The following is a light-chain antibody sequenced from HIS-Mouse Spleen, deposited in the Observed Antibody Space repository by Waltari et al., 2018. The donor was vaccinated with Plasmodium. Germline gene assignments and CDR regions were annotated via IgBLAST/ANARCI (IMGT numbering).Light chain of an antibody. J-gene: IGKJ3*01. CDR1: QSVSSN. CDR3: QQYNNWSFT. V-gene: IGKV3-15*01. CDR2: GAS. Sequence: EIVMTQSPATLSVSPGERATLSRRASQSVSSNLAWYQQKPGQAPRPLLHGASTRATGIPARFSGSGSGTEFTLTISSLQSEDFAVYYCQQYNNWSFTFGPGTKVDIK.